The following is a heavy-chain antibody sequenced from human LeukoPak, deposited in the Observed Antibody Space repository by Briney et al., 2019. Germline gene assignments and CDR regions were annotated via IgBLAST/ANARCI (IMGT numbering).Heavy chain of an antibody. J-gene: IGHJ4*02. D-gene: IGHD3-16*02. CDR1: GFTFSTYA. Sequence: PGGSLRLSCAASGFTFSTYAMSWVRQAPGKGLEWVSAVSSSGGSTYYAESVEGRFTISRDNSKNTLFLQMHSLRAEDTAIYYCAKDYDYVWGSYRYTYFDYWGQGTLVTVSS. CDR3: AKDYDYVWGSYRYTYFDY. CDR2: VSSSGGST. V-gene: IGHV3-23*01.